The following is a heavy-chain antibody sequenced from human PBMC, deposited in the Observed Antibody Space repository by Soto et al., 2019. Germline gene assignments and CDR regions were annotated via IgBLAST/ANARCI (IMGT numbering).Heavy chain of an antibody. CDR2: ISSSSSYI. CDR3: ARDTEEITLIVTLDI. CDR1: GFTFSSYS. V-gene: IGHV3-21*01. D-gene: IGHD3-22*01. J-gene: IGHJ3*02. Sequence: EVQLVESGGGLVKPGGSLRLSCAASGFTFSSYSMNWVRQAPGKGLEWVSSISSSSSYIYYADSVTGRFTISRDNAKNSLYLQKNSLRAEDTAVSYCARDTEEITLIVTLDIWGQGTMVTVSS.